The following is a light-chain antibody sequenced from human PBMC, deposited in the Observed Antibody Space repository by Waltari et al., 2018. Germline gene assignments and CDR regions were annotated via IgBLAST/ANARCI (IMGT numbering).Light chain of an antibody. J-gene: IGLJ1*01. CDR3: SSYPTSSAPGV. V-gene: IGLV2-14*01. CDR2: EVS. CDR1: DSDVGAYDF. Sequence: QSALTQPASVSGSPGQSITISYSGTDSDVGAYDFVSWYQQHPGKAPHLIIYEVSNRPPGTPNRVYASKSGNTASLNSSGLQAEDEADYHCSSYPTSSAPGVFGTGTRVTVL.